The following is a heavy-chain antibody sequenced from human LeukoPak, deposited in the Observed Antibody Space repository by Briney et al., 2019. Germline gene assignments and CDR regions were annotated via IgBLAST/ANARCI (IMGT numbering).Heavy chain of an antibody. V-gene: IGHV3-23*01. CDR2: ITGSGDST. CDR3: GKERYGSSSVVDY. CDR1: GFTFSSNA. D-gene: IGHD6-6*01. Sequence: PGGSLRLSCAASGFTFSSNAMNWVRQAPGKGLEWVSGITGSGDSTYYADSVKGRFTISGDNSKNTVYLQMNSLRVEDTAVYHCGKERYGSSSVVDYWGHGTLVTVSS. J-gene: IGHJ4*01.